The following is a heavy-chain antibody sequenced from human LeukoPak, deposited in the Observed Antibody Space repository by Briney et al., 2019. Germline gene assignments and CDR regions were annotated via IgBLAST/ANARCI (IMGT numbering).Heavy chain of an antibody. V-gene: IGHV3-53*01. Sequence: GGSLRLSCAVSGFIFCDTHMTWVRQAPGKGLEWVSLVYSGITTHYADSVKGRFSISRDHSNNILHLQMNSLRAEDTAVYYCARLQGDSLGYQYFHYMDVWGTGTTVTVSS. CDR2: VYSGITT. CDR1: GFIFCDTH. J-gene: IGHJ6*03. CDR3: ARLQGDSLGYQYFHYMDV. D-gene: IGHD5-18*01.